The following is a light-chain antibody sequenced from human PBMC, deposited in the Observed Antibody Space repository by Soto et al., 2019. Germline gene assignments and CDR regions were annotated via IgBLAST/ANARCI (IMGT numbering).Light chain of an antibody. V-gene: IGKV3-15*01. CDR2: GAS. Sequence: EIVMAQSPATLALSPGGRATPPFRASQSVSSNLAWYQQKPGQATRLIIYGASTRANGIPARFSGSGSGTEFTLTLRSLQSEDFAVYYCQQYNNWHPETFGQGTKVDIK. J-gene: IGKJ1*01. CDR1: QSVSSN. CDR3: QQYNNWHPET.